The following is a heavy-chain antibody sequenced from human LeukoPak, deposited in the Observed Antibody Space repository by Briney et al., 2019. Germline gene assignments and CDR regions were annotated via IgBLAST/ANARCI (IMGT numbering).Heavy chain of an antibody. J-gene: IGHJ5*02. Sequence: ASVKVSCKASGYTFTGYYMHWVRQAPGQGLEWMGWINPNSGGTNYAQKFQGRVTMTRDTSISTAYMELSRLRSDDTAVYYCARDLLLPAEETWFDPWGQETLVTVSS. D-gene: IGHD2-2*01. CDR3: ARDLLLPAEETWFDP. CDR2: INPNSGGT. V-gene: IGHV1-2*02. CDR1: GYTFTGYY.